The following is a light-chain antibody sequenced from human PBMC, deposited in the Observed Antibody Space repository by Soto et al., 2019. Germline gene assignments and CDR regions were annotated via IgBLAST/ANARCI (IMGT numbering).Light chain of an antibody. J-gene: IGLJ2*01. V-gene: IGLV1-44*01. Sequence: QSVLTQPPSASGTPGQRVTISCSGSSSNIGSNTVNWYQQLPGTAPKLLIYSNNQRPSGVPDRFSGSKSGTSASLAISRLQPEDEAAYYCAAWDDAINDNVVFGGGTKVTVL. CDR1: SSNIGSNT. CDR3: AAWDDAINDNVV. CDR2: SNN.